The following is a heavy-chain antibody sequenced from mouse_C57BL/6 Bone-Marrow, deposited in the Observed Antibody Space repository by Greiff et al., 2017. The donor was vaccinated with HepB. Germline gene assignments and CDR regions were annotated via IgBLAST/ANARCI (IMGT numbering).Heavy chain of an antibody. CDR2: ISDGGSYT. D-gene: IGHD2-13*01. V-gene: IGHV5-4*01. CDR1: GFTFSSYA. CDR3: ARDPYGDGAWFAY. J-gene: IGHJ3*01. Sequence: EVHLVESGGGLVKPGGSLKLSCAASGFTFSSYAMSWVRQTPEKRLEWVATISDGGSYTYYPDNVKGRFTISRDNAKNNLYLQMSHLKSEDTAMYYCARDPYGDGAWFAYWGQGTLVTVSA.